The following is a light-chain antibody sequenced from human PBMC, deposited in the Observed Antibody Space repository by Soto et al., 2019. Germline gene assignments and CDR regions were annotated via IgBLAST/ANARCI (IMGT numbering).Light chain of an antibody. V-gene: IGKV1-5*01. CDR2: DAS. CDR3: QQYNSYRT. CDR1: QSISSW. Sequence: HXPSTLSPCVGDRVTITCRASQSISSWLAWYQQKPGKAPKLLIYDASRLESGVPSRFSGSGSGTEFTLTISSLQPDDFATYYCQQYNSYRTLGQGTKVDSK. J-gene: IGKJ1*01.